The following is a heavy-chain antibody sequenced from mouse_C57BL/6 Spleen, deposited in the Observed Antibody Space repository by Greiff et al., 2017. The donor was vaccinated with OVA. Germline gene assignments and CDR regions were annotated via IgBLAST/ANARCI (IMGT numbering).Heavy chain of an antibody. J-gene: IGHJ2*01. CDR1: GYSITSGYY. V-gene: IGHV3-6*01. Sequence: EVKVEESGPGLVKPSQSLSLTCSVTGYSITSGYYWNWIRQFPGNKLEWMGYISYDGSNNYNPSLKNRISITRDTSKNQFFLKLNSVTTEDTATYYCARDSSGYLDYWGQGTTLTVSS. CDR2: ISYDGSN. CDR3: ARDSSGYLDY. D-gene: IGHD3-2*02.